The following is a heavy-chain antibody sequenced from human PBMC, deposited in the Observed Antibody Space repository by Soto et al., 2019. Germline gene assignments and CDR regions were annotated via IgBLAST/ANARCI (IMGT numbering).Heavy chain of an antibody. Sequence: LRLSCVVSGFTFSSYEVNWVLQAPGRGLEWVSYTSSSDSTIHYADSVKGRFTISRDNAKNSLYLQMNSLRAEDTAVYYCARQNGSGWEGLFDYWGQGTLVTVSS. CDR3: ARQNGSGWEGLFDY. V-gene: IGHV3-48*03. CDR1: GFTFSSYE. D-gene: IGHD6-19*01. J-gene: IGHJ4*02. CDR2: TSSSDSTI.